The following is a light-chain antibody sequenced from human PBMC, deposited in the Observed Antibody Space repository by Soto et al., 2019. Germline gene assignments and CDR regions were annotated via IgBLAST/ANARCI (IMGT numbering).Light chain of an antibody. Sequence: IQMTQSPSSLSASVGDRVTITCRASQRITTYLNWYQQKPGNAPKLLITTSGTLQRGVPSRFSGSWSWTDFTLTITSLQREDFATYFCQQTYSTPYTFGQGTRLEIK. V-gene: IGKV1-39*01. CDR2: TSG. J-gene: IGKJ2*01. CDR3: QQTYSTPYT. CDR1: QRITTY.